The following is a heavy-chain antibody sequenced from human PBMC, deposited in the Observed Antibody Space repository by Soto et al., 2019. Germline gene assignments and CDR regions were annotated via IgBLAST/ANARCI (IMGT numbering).Heavy chain of an antibody. D-gene: IGHD1-26*01. CDR2: ISYDGRNK. CDR3: ARDQGVGETTMFDAFDI. Sequence: QEQLVESGGGEVQPGRSLRLSCAASGFTFSNYAMHWVRKAPGKGLEWVAVISYDGRNKYYADSVKGRFTISRDNSKNTLDLQMNSLRAEDTALDYCARDQGVGETTMFDAFDIWGQGTMVTVSS. J-gene: IGHJ3*02. V-gene: IGHV3-30*04. CDR1: GFTFSNYA.